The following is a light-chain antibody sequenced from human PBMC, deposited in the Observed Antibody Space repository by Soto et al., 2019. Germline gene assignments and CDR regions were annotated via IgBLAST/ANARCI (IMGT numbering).Light chain of an antibody. CDR3: CSYAGSPRYV. CDR1: SSDVGRHNY. CDR2: DVS. Sequence: QSALTQPRSVSGSPGQSVTISCTGTSSDVGRHNYVSWYQQHPGKAPKVMIYDVSERPSGVPDRFSGSKSGNTASLTISGLQAEDEADYYCCSYAGSPRYVFGTGTKLTVL. V-gene: IGLV2-11*01. J-gene: IGLJ1*01.